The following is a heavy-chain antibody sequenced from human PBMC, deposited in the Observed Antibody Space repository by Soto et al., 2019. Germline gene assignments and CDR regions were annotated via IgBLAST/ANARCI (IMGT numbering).Heavy chain of an antibody. V-gene: IGHV4-4*02. J-gene: IGHJ6*02. CDR2: IYHSGST. CDR3: ARVESPYSYGMEV. D-gene: IGHD3-3*01. CDR1: GAPIISSNW. Sequence: SETLSLTCAVSGAPIISSNWWSWVRQPPGKGLEWIGEIYHSGSTNYNPSLKSRVTISVDKSKNQFSLKLSSVTAADTAMYYCARVESPYSYGMEVWGQGTTVTVS.